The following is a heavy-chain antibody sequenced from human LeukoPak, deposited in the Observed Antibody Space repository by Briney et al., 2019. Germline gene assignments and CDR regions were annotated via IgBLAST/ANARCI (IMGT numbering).Heavy chain of an antibody. D-gene: IGHD3-16*02. Sequence: RGASVKVSCKASGYTFNHYDVNWVRQAPGQGLEWMGWMNPKSGTRVYAQKFQGRVTMTSDSYINTAYMELTSLTSDDTAVYYCAKGLRSGFWGQGTLVIVSS. V-gene: IGHV1-8*01. CDR1: GYTFNHYD. CDR2: MNPKSGTR. CDR3: AKGLRSGF. J-gene: IGHJ4*02.